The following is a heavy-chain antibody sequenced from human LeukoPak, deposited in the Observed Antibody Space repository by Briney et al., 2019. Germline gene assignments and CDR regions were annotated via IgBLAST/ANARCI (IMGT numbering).Heavy chain of an antibody. V-gene: IGHV3-33*08. CDR1: GFTIGGFA. CDR3: ASTSGWYEPIDY. D-gene: IGHD6-19*01. J-gene: IGHJ4*02. CDR2: IWYDGSNK. Sequence: GGSLRLSCAASGFTIGGFAMTWVRQAPGKGLEWGAVIWYDGSNKYYADSVKGRFTISRDNSKNTLYLQMNSLRAEDTAVYYCASTSGWYEPIDYWGQGTLVTVSS.